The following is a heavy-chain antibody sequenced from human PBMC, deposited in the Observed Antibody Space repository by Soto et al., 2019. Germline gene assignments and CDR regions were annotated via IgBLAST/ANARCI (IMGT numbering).Heavy chain of an antibody. V-gene: IGHV4-59*01. CDR3: ARDDRVTTGFDP. CDR2: IYYSGST. J-gene: IGHJ5*02. Sequence: SETLSLTCTVSGGSISSYYWSWIRQPPGKGLEWIGYIYYSGSTNYNPSLKSRVTISVDTSKNQFSLKLSSVTAADTAVYYCARDDRVTTGFDPWGQGTLVTVSS. D-gene: IGHD4-4*01. CDR1: GGSISSYY.